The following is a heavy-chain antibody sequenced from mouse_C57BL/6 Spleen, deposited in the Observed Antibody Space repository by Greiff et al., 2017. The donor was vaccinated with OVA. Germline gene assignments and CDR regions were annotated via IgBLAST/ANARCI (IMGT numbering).Heavy chain of an antibody. J-gene: IGHJ3*01. Sequence: EVKLVESGGGLVQPKGSLKLSCAASGFSFNTYAMNWVRQAPGKGLEWVARIRSKSNNYATYYADSVKDRFTISRDDSESMLYLQMNNLKTEDTAMYYCVRLPGSSPWFAYWGQGTLVTVSA. D-gene: IGHD1-1*01. CDR3: VRLPGSSPWFAY. V-gene: IGHV10-1*01. CDR2: IRSKSNNYAT. CDR1: GFSFNTYA.